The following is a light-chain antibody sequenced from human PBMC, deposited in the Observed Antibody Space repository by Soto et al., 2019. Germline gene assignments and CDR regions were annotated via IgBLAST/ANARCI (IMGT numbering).Light chain of an antibody. CDR1: QSVSSN. V-gene: IGKV3-15*01. J-gene: IGKJ5*01. CDR3: QQYYNWPIT. CDR2: GAS. Sequence: EIVMTQSPATLSVSPGERATLSCGASQSVSSNLAWYQQKPGQAPRLLIYGASTRATGTPARFSGSGSGTEFTLTISSLQSEDFAVYYCQQYYNWPITFGQGTRLEIK.